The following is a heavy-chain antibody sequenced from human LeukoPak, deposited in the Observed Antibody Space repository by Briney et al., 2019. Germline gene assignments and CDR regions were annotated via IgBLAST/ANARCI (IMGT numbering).Heavy chain of an antibody. CDR2: IYHSGST. V-gene: IGHV4-30-4*01. CDR3: AREPPISSGYSIYYFDY. J-gene: IGHJ4*02. D-gene: IGHD3-22*01. Sequence: PSETLSLTCTVSGGSISSGDYYWSWIRQPPGKGLEWIGYIYHSGSTYYNPSLKSRVTISVDTSKNQFSLKLSSVTAADTAVYYCAREPPISSGYSIYYFDYWGQGTLVTVSS. CDR1: GGSISSGDYY.